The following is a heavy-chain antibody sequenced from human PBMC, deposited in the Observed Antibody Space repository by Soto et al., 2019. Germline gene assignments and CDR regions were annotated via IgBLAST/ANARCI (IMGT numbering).Heavy chain of an antibody. Sequence: ASVKVSCKASGYTFTSYSFSWVRQAPGQGLEWMGGFDTEDGETIYAQKFQGRVTMTEDTSTDTAYMELSSLRSEDTAVYYCATAMGCTNGVCYRGIVDWFDPWGQGTLVTVSS. CDR3: ATAMGCTNGVCYRGIVDWFDP. V-gene: IGHV1-24*01. J-gene: IGHJ5*02. CDR2: FDTEDGET. CDR1: GYTFTSYS. D-gene: IGHD2-8*01.